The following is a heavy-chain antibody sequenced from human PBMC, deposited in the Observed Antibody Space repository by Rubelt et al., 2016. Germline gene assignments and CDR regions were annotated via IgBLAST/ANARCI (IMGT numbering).Heavy chain of an antibody. CDR2: ISAYNGNT. Sequence: QVQLVQSGAEVKKPGASVKVSCKASGYTFTSHGISWVRQAPGQGLEWMGWISAYNGNTNYAQKHEGRVTMTTDTSTSTGYMELRSRRSDDTAVYYCARGGAAAADDNDAFDIWGQGTMVTVSS. CDR3: ARGGAAAADDNDAFDI. J-gene: IGHJ3*02. CDR1: GYTFTSHG. D-gene: IGHD6-13*01. V-gene: IGHV1-18*01.